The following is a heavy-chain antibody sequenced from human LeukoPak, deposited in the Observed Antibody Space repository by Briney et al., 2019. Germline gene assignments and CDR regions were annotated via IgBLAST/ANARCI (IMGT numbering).Heavy chain of an antibody. D-gene: IGHD3-22*01. J-gene: IGHJ3*02. Sequence: GGSLRLSCAASGFTFSSYWMHWVRQAPGKGLVWVSRINSDGSSTSYADSVKGRFTISRDNAKNTLYLQMNSLRAEDTAVYYCAREGSSITMIVVGDAFDIWGQGTMVTVSS. CDR2: INSDGSST. CDR1: GFTFSSYW. V-gene: IGHV3-74*01. CDR3: AREGSSITMIVVGDAFDI.